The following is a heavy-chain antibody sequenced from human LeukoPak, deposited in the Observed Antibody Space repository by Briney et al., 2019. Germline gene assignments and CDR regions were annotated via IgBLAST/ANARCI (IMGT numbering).Heavy chain of an antibody. J-gene: IGHJ4*02. D-gene: IGHD3-10*01. CDR3: ARGAGAMVRGVSN. Sequence: SETLSLTCTVSGGSISSYYWSWIRQPPGKGLEWIGEINHSGSTNYNPSLKSRVTISVDTSKNQFSLKLSSVTAADTAVYYCARGAGAMVRGVSNWGQGTLVTVSS. V-gene: IGHV4-34*01. CDR2: INHSGST. CDR1: GGSISSYY.